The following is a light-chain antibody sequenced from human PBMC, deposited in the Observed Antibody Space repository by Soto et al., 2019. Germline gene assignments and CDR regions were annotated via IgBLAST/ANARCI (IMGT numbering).Light chain of an antibody. CDR1: QSVSSN. Sequence: EIVMTQSPATLSVSPGERATLPCRASQSVSSNLAWYQQKPGQAPRLLIYGASTRPTVIPARFSGSGSGTEFTLTISSLQSEDFAVYYCQQYHSSPPTFGQGTKVDIK. V-gene: IGKV3-15*01. CDR2: GAS. J-gene: IGKJ1*01. CDR3: QQYHSSPPT.